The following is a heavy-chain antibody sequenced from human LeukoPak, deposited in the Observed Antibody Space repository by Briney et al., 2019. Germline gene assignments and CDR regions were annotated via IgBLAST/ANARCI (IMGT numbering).Heavy chain of an antibody. Sequence: PGGSLRLSCAASGFTFSSYSMNWVRQAPGKGLEWVSSISGSSSYIYYADSVKGRFTISRDNAKKPLYLQMSSLRAEDTAVYYCARDQFLADIWGQGTMVTVSS. J-gene: IGHJ3*02. D-gene: IGHD3-3*01. CDR1: GFTFSSYS. V-gene: IGHV3-21*01. CDR3: ARDQFLADI. CDR2: ISGSSSYI.